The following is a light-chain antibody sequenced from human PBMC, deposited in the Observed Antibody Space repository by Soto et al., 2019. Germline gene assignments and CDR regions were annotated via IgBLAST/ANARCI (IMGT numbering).Light chain of an antibody. CDR2: DAS. CDR3: QQSGT. J-gene: IGKJ2*01. CDR1: QSVSSY. V-gene: IGKV3-11*01. Sequence: EIVLTQSPATLSLSPGERATLSCRASQSVSSYLAWYQQKPGQAPRLLIYDASNRATGIPARFSGSGSGTDFTLTISSLEPEDFAVYYCQQSGTFGQETKLEIK.